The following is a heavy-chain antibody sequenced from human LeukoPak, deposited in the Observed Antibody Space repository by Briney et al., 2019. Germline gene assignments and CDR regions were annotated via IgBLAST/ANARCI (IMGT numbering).Heavy chain of an antibody. CDR1: GYTLTELS. CDR2: FDPEDGET. CDR3: ATDTGIVGATALDY. Sequence: ASVKVSCKVSGYTLTELSMHWVRQAPGKGLEWMGGFDPEDGETIYAQKFQGRVTMTEDTSTDTAYMELSSLRSEDTAVYYCATDTGIVGATALDYWGQGTLVTVSS. V-gene: IGHV1-24*01. D-gene: IGHD1-26*01. J-gene: IGHJ4*02.